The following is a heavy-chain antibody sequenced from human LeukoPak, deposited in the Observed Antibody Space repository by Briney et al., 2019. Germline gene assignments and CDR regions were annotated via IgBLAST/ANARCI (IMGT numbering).Heavy chain of an antibody. D-gene: IGHD3-3*01. CDR2: IYYSGST. Sequence: SQTLSLTCTVSGGSISSSSYYWGWIRQPPGKGLEWIGSIYYSGSTYYNPSLKSRVTISVDTSKNQFSLKLSSVTAEDTAVYYCARACGYYDFWSDANWFDPWGQGTLVTVSS. J-gene: IGHJ5*02. CDR3: ARACGYYDFWSDANWFDP. CDR1: GGSISSSSYY. V-gene: IGHV4-39*07.